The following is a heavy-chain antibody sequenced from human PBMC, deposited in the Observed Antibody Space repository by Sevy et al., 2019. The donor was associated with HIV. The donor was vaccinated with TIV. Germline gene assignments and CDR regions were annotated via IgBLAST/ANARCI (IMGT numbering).Heavy chain of an antibody. CDR2: IRQDGSEK. CDR3: AKSYFGSGTSYGMDL. Sequence: SSRSYYWGWIRQPPGKGLEWVANIRQDGSEKYYVDSVRGRFTISRDNAKNSLFLQLNSLRADDTAIYYCAKSYFGSGTSYGMDLWGRGTTVTVSS. CDR1: SSRSYY. D-gene: IGHD3-10*01. V-gene: IGHV3-7*01. J-gene: IGHJ6*02.